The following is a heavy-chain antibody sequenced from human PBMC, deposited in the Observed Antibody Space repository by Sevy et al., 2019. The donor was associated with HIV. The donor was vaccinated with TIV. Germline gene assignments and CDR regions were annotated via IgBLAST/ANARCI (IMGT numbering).Heavy chain of an antibody. D-gene: IGHD2-21*01. CDR2: INPRSCDT. CDR3: VSRQRAGCDFDN. J-gene: IGHJ4*02. V-gene: IGHV1-2*02. Sequence: ASVKVSCKASGYTFTGYWIHWIRQAPGQGPEWMGWINPRSCDTKYAQKFQARATMTRDISISTAYMQLTRLTSDDTAVYYCVSRQRAGCDFDNWGQGTLVTVSS. CDR1: GYTFTGYW.